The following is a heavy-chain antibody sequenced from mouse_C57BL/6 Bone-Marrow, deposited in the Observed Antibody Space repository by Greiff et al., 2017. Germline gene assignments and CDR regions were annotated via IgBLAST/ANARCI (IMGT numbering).Heavy chain of an antibody. V-gene: IGHV14-4*01. CDR3: TTIYYGYALFAY. J-gene: IGHJ3*01. CDR1: GFNIKDDY. D-gene: IGHD2-2*01. CDR2: IDPENGDS. Sequence: VQLQQSGAELVRPGASVKLSCTASGFNIKDDYMHWVKQRPEQGLEWIGWIDPENGDSEYASKFQGKATITADTSYNTSHLQLSSLTSEDTADYYCTTIYYGYALFAYWGKGTPVTVSA.